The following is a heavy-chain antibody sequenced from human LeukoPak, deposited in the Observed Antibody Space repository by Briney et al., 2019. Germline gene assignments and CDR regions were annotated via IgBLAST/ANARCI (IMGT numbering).Heavy chain of an antibody. CDR3: ATDGAGFDT. Sequence: GGSLRLSCAASGFTFSSYSMNWVRQAPGKGLEWLSYIDIGGTNTHYADSVKGRFTISRDNAKKSLYLEMNNLRAEDTAVYYCATDGAGFDTWGQGVLVTVSS. V-gene: IGHV3-48*04. CDR1: GFTFSSYS. J-gene: IGHJ5*02. CDR2: IDIGGTNT.